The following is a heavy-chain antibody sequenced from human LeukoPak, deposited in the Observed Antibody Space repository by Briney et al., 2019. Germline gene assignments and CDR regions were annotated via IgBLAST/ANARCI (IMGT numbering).Heavy chain of an antibody. CDR3: ARDHRYSNPTFDY. Sequence: SVKVSCKASGGTFSSYAISWVRQAPGQGLEWMGRIIPILGIANYAQKFQGRVTITADKSTSTAYMELSSLRSEDTAVYYCARDHRYSNPTFDYWGQGTLVTVSS. V-gene: IGHV1-69*04. J-gene: IGHJ4*02. D-gene: IGHD6-13*01. CDR1: GGTFSSYA. CDR2: IIPILGIA.